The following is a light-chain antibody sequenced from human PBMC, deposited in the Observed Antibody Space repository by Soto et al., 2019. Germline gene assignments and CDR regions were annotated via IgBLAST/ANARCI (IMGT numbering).Light chain of an antibody. V-gene: IGKV1-39*01. Sequence: DIQMTQSPSSLSASVGDRVTITCRAGQDISTYLNWYQQKPGKAPKLLIYAASSLHSGVPSRFSGSGSGTDFTLIISSLRPEDFATYYCQQSYRTPFTFGQGTNLEI. CDR2: AAS. CDR3: QQSYRTPFT. CDR1: QDISTY. J-gene: IGKJ2*01.